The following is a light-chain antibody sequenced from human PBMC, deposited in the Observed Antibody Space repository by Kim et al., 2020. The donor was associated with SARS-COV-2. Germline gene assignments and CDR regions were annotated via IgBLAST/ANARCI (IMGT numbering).Light chain of an antibody. CDR2: CGA. CDR3: EQYNSWPPWT. J-gene: IGKJ1*01. CDR1: QSVSSN. V-gene: IGKV3-15*01. Sequence: SPGERATLSCRASQSVSSNSVSCHQKTGEPTPILLFCGATRTAGIQPSFSRGGSGRKYTTTTNSMQSQDFAVDYCEQYNSWPPWTFGQGTKVEIK.